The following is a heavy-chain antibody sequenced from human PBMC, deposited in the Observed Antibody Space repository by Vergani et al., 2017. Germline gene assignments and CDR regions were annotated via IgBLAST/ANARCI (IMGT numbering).Heavy chain of an antibody. V-gene: IGHV3-21*01. CDR3: AGGPLSSSLLFDY. Sequence: EVQLVESGGGLVKPGGSLRLSCAASGFTFSSYSMNWVRQAPGKGLEWVASISSSSSYIYYADSVKGRFTISRDNAKNSLYLQMNSLRAEDTAVYYCAGGPLSSSLLFDYWGQGTLVTVSS. J-gene: IGHJ4*02. CDR2: ISSSSSYI. CDR1: GFTFSSYS. D-gene: IGHD6-6*01.